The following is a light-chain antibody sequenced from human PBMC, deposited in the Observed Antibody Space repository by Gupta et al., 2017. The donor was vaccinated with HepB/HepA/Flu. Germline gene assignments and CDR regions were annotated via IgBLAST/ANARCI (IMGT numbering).Light chain of an antibody. V-gene: IGKV1-9*01. CDR2: AAS. J-gene: IGKJ4*01. CDR1: QGISSY. Sequence: DIQLTQSPSFLSASVGDRVTITCRASQGISSYLAWYQQKPGKAPKLLIYAASTLQSGVPSRFSCSGSGTEFTLTISSLQPEDFATYYCQQLNSYPQSFGGGTKVEIK. CDR3: QQLNSYPQS.